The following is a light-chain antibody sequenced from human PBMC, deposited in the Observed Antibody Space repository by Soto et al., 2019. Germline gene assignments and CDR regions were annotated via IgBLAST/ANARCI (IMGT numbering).Light chain of an antibody. CDR1: SSDVGGYNY. Sequence: QSVLTQPASVSGSPGQSITISCTGTSSDVGGYNYVSWYQQHPGIAPKLLIYGVTNRPSGVSTRFSGSKSGNTASLTISGIQAKDEADYHCSSYTSASTLLYLFGTGTTLTVL. CDR3: SSYTSASTLLYL. V-gene: IGLV2-14*01. J-gene: IGLJ1*01. CDR2: GVT.